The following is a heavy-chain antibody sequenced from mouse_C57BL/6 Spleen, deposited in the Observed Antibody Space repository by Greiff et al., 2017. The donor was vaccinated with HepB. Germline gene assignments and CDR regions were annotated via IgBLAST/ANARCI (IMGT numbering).Heavy chain of an antibody. CDR2: IDPSDSYT. V-gene: IGHV1-59*01. Sequence: QVQLQQPGAELVRPGTSVKLSCKASGYTFTSYWMHWVKQRPGQGLEWIGVIDPSDSYTNYNQKFKGKATLTVDTSSSTAYMQLSSLTSEDSAVYYCARLDYWGQVTSVTVSS. CDR1: GYTFTSYW. CDR3: ARLDY. J-gene: IGHJ4*01.